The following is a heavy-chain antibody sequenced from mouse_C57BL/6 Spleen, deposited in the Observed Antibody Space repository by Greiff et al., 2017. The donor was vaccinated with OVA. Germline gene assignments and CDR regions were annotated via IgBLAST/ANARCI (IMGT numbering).Heavy chain of an antibody. V-gene: IGHV1-47*01. CDR3: ARGPFTMGGRFAY. D-gene: IGHD2-12*01. CDR1: GYTFTTYP. J-gene: IGHJ3*01. CDR2: FHPYNDDT. Sequence: VQLQQSGAELVKPGASVKMSCKASGYTFTTYPIEWMKQNHGKSLEWIGNFHPYNDDTKYNEKFKGKATLTVEKSASIVYLELSRLTSDDSAVYYCARGPFTMGGRFAYWGQGTLVTVSA.